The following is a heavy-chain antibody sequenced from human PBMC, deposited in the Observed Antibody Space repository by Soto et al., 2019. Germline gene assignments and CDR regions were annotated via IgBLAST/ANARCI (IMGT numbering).Heavy chain of an antibody. V-gene: IGHV3-30*18. CDR1: GFTFSSYG. CDR2: ISYDGSNK. D-gene: IGHD1-26*01. CDR3: AKDRKGDGAAFDI. Sequence: GGSLRLSCAASGFTFSSYGMHWVRQAPGKGLEWVAVISYDGSNKYYADSVKGRFTISRDNSKNTLYLQMNSLRAEDTAVYYCAKDRKGDGAAFDIWGQGTMVTVSS. J-gene: IGHJ3*02.